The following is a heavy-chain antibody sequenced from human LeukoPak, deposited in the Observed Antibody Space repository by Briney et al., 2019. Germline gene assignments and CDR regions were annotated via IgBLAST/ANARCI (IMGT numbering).Heavy chain of an antibody. Sequence: SETLSLTCTVSGGSISSYYWSWIRQPAGKGLGWIGRIYTSGSTNYNPSLKSRVTMSVDTSKNQFSLKLSSVTAADTAVYYCARDGTYYDILTGYYTVYFDYWGQGTLVTVSS. V-gene: IGHV4-4*07. CDR3: ARDGTYYDILTGYYTVYFDY. CDR1: GGSISSYY. D-gene: IGHD3-9*01. CDR2: IYTSGST. J-gene: IGHJ4*02.